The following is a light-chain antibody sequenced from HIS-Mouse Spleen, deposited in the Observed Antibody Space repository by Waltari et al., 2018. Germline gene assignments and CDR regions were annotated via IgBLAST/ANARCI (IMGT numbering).Light chain of an antibody. Sequence: QSALTQPASVSGSPGQSITISCTGTSSDVGSYNLVSWYQQHPGKAPKLRICEGSKRPSGLSNRFSGSKSGNTATLTISGLQAEDEADYYCCSYAGSSTWVFGGGTKLTVL. CDR2: EGS. CDR3: CSYAGSSTWV. J-gene: IGLJ3*02. CDR1: SSDVGSYNL. V-gene: IGLV2-23*01.